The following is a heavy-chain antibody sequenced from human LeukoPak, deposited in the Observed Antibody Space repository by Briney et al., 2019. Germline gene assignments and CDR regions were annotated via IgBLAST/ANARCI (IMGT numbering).Heavy chain of an antibody. CDR3: ARELNYGYTVDY. CDR1: GYIFTRYG. J-gene: IGHJ4*02. CDR2: INPNSGGT. V-gene: IGHV1-2*02. D-gene: IGHD2-2*02. Sequence: GASVKVSCKASGYIFTRYGISWVRQAPGQGLEWMGWINPNSGGTNYAQKFQGRVTMTRDTSISTAYMELSRLRSDDTAVYYCARELNYGYTVDYWGQGTLVTVSS.